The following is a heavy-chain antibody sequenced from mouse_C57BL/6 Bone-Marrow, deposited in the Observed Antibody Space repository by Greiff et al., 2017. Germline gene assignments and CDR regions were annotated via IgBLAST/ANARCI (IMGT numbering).Heavy chain of an antibody. CDR1: GFTFSDYG. V-gene: IGHV5-15*01. J-gene: IGHJ4*01. D-gene: IGHD2-2*01. CDR3: ARLWLRRWAMDY. Sequence: DVHLVESGGGLVQPGGSLKLSCAASGFTFSDYGMAWVRQAPRKGPEWVAFISNLAYSIYYADTVTGRFTISRENAKNTLYLEMSSLRSEDTAMYYCARLWLRRWAMDYWGQGTSVTVSS. CDR2: ISNLAYSI.